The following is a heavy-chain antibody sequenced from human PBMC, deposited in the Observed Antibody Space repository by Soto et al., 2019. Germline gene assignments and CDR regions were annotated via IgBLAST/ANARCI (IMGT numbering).Heavy chain of an antibody. CDR3: ASLRGSYDYYGMDV. V-gene: IGHV4-34*01. J-gene: IGHJ6*02. D-gene: IGHD1-26*01. Sequence: SEALSLTCAVYGGSFSGYYWSWIRQPPGKGLEWIGEINHSGSTDYNPSLKSRVTISVDTSKNQFSLKLSSVTAADTAVYYCASLRGSYDYYGMDVWGQGTTVTVSS. CDR1: GGSFSGYY. CDR2: INHSGST.